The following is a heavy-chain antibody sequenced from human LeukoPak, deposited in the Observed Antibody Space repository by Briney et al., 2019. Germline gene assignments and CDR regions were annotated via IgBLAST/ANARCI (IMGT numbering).Heavy chain of an antibody. J-gene: IGHJ4*02. CDR3: ARAPPGSNWKNYFDY. CDR1: GFTFSSHA. CDR2: ISGSGNST. Sequence: GGSLRLSCAASGFTFSSHAMCWVRQAPGKGPEWVSGISGSGNSTYYADSVKGRFTISRDNSKNTVYLQMNSLRAEDTALYYCARAPPGSNWKNYFDYWGQGTLVTVSS. V-gene: IGHV3-23*01. D-gene: IGHD1-1*01.